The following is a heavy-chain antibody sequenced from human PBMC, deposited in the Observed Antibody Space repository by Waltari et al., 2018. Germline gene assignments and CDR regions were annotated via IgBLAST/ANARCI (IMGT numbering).Heavy chain of an antibody. Sequence: EVHLLESGGGLVQPGGCLRLAFATSGFPFTSCPLNWVRQAPGKGLQWVSGISGSGGGTFYVDSVKGRFTISRDNSKNTLYLQMNSLRAEDTALYYCAADLGSGGYYLVHFDYWGQGTLVTVSS. CDR3: AADLGSGGYYLVHFDY. CDR1: GFPFTSCP. D-gene: IGHD3-22*01. V-gene: IGHV3-23*01. CDR2: ISGSGGGT. J-gene: IGHJ4*02.